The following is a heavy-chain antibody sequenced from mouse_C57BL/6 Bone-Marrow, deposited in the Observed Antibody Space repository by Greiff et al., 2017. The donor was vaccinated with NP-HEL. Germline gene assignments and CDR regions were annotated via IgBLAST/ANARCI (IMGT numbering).Heavy chain of an antibody. V-gene: IGHV5-6*01. J-gene: IGHJ4*01. D-gene: IGHD2-4*01. CDR3: ARHNYDYDVENMDY. CDR1: GFTFSSYG. CDR2: ISSGGSYT. Sequence: EVQGVESGGDLVKPGGSLKLSCAASGFTFSSYGMSWVRQTPDKRLEWVATISSGGSYTYYPDSVKGRFTISRDNAKNTLYLQMSSLKSEDTAMYYCARHNYDYDVENMDYWGQGTSVTVSS.